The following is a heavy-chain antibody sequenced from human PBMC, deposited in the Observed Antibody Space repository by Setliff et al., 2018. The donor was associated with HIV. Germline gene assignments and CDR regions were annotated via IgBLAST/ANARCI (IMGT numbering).Heavy chain of an antibody. Sequence: SETLSLTCTVSGGSISSGSYYWKWIRQPAGKGLEWIGHIYSSGSTNYNPSLKSRVTISVDTSKNQFSLKLSSVTAADTAVYYCARDYDFWSGWKAFDIWGQGTMVTVSS. CDR1: GGSISSGSYY. CDR3: ARDYDFWSGWKAFDI. V-gene: IGHV4-61*09. D-gene: IGHD3-3*01. J-gene: IGHJ3*02. CDR2: IYSSGST.